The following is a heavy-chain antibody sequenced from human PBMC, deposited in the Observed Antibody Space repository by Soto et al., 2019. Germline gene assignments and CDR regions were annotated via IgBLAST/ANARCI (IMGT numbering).Heavy chain of an antibody. CDR2: MNPNIVNT. V-gene: IGHV1-8*01. D-gene: IGHD6-13*01. J-gene: IGHJ6*03. CDR3: ARGPGSWYYYYMDV. Sequence: QVQLVQSGAEVKKPGASVKVSCKASGYTFTSYDINWVRQATGQGLEWMGWMNPNIVNTGYAQKFQGRVTMTRNTFTSTAYMELSRLRTEDTAVYYCARGPGSWYYYYMDVWGKGTTVTVSS. CDR1: GYTFTSYD.